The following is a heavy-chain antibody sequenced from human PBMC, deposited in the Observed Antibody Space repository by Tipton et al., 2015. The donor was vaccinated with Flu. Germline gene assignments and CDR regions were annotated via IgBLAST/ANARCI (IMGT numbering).Heavy chain of an antibody. CDR3: ARGPIPATAPPPNL. CDR1: GGTFSNYA. Sequence: QLVQSGAEVKKPGSSVKVSCKASGGTFSNYAISWVRQAPGQGLEWMGRIIPLLGMTNYTQKFHGRVTITADTSTSTAYMELGSLRSEDTAVSYCARGPIPATAPPPNLWGRGTLVTVSS. CDR2: IIPLLGMT. J-gene: IGHJ2*01. V-gene: IGHV1-69*09. D-gene: IGHD6-13*01.